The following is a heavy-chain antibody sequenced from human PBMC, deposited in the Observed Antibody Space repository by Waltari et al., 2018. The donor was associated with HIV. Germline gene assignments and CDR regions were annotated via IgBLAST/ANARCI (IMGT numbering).Heavy chain of an antibody. J-gene: IGHJ6*02. CDR3: ASPSFGVVIIPADYYGMDV. CDR1: GFTFSSYS. V-gene: IGHV3-48*01. Sequence: EVQLVESGGGLVQPGGSLRLSCAASGFTFSSYSMNWVRQAPGKGLEWVSYISSSSSTIYYEDSVKGRFSISRDNAKNSLYLQMNSLRAEDTAVYYCASPSFGVVIIPADYYGMDVWGQGTTVTVSS. D-gene: IGHD3-3*01. CDR2: ISSSSSTI.